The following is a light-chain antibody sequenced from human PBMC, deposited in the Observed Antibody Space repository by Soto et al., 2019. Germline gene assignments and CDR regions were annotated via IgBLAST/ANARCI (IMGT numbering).Light chain of an antibody. CDR2: GAS. CDR1: QSVNID. Sequence: DIQMTQSPSTLSASVGDRVTITCRASQSVNIDLAWYQQRPGKAPKLLIYGASSLQSGVPSRFSGSGSGTEFTLTISSLQPDDFAPYYCQQYDTYPWTFGQGTTVEFK. CDR3: QQYDTYPWT. J-gene: IGKJ1*01. V-gene: IGKV1-5*01.